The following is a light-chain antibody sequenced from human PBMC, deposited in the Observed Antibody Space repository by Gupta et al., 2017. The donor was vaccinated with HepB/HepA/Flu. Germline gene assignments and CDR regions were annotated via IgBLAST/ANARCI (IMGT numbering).Light chain of an antibody. J-gene: IGKJ4*01. CDR2: GAF. CDR1: QSVDTN. Sequence: EVVITQSPFSLSVSPGERATLSCRASQSVDTNLAWYQQKPGQAPRLLIYGAFHRATGVPARFSGSGSGTXFTLTIXSLQSEDFAVYYCQHDNELPLTFGXGTKVDIK. V-gene: IGKV3-15*01. CDR3: QHDNELPLT.